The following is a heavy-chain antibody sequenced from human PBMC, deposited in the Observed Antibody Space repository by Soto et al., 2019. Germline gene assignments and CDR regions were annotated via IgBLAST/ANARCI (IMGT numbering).Heavy chain of an antibody. CDR3: AKDQPRPFDWLLETPFYDY. Sequence: EVQLLESGGGLVQPGGSLRLSCAASGFTFSSYAMSWVRQAPGKGLEWVSAISGSGGSTYYADSVKGRFTISRDNSKNPLYLQMNSLRAEDTAVYYCAKDQPRPFDWLLETPFYDYWGQGTLVTVSS. D-gene: IGHD3-9*01. CDR2: ISGSGGST. J-gene: IGHJ4*02. CDR1: GFTFSSYA. V-gene: IGHV3-23*01.